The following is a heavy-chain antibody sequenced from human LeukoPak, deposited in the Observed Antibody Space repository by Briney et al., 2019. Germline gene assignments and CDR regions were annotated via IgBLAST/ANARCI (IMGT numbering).Heavy chain of an antibody. D-gene: IGHD3-22*01. CDR2: IYYSGST. Sequence: SETLSLTCAVSGGSISSYYWSWIRQPPGKGLEWIGYIYYSGSTNYNPSLKSRVTISVDTSKNQFSLKLSSVTAADTAVYYCAREGWYYYDSSGENAFDIWGQGTMVTVS. CDR3: AREGWYYYDSSGENAFDI. V-gene: IGHV4-59*01. J-gene: IGHJ3*02. CDR1: GGSISSYY.